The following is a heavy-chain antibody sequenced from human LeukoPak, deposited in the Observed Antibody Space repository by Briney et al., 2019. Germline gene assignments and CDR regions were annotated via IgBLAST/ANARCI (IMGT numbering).Heavy chain of an antibody. CDR2: IRSKAYGGTT. Sequence: PGGSLRLSCTASGFTFGDYAMSWFRQALGKGLEWVGFIRSKAYGGTTEYAASVKGRFTISRDDSKSIAYLQMNSLKTEDTAVYYCTSDGRYDFWSGYSDYWGQGTLVTVSS. V-gene: IGHV3-49*03. D-gene: IGHD3-3*01. CDR1: GFTFGDYA. J-gene: IGHJ4*02. CDR3: TSDGRYDFWSGYSDY.